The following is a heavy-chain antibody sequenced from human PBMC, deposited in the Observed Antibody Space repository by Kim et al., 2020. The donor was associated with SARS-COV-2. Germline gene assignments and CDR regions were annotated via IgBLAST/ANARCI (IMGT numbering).Heavy chain of an antibody. CDR1: GYTLTELS. CDR3: ATYIVVVPAAMMPTNYYYYYGMDV. D-gene: IGHD2-2*01. J-gene: IGHJ6*02. CDR2: FDPEDGET. Sequence: ASVKVSCKVSGYTLTELSMHWVRQAPGKGLEWMGGFDPEDGETIYAQKFQGRVTMTEDTSTDTAYMELSSLRSEDTAVYYCATYIVVVPAAMMPTNYYYYYGMDVWGQGTTVTVSS. V-gene: IGHV1-24*01.